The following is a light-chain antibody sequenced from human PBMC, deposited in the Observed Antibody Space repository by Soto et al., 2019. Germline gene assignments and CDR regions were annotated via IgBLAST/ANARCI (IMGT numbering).Light chain of an antibody. Sequence: QSALTQPRSVSGSPGQSVTISCTGTSSDVGGYDYVSWFQHHPGKAPKVIISDVSKRPSGVPDRFSGSKSGYTASLTISGLQVDDEADYYCCSYAGSYTVIFGGGTKLTVL. CDR3: CSYAGSYTVI. CDR1: SSDVGGYDY. CDR2: DVS. V-gene: IGLV2-11*01. J-gene: IGLJ2*01.